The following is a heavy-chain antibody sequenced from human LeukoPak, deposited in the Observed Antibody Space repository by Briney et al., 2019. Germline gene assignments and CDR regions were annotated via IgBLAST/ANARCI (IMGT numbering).Heavy chain of an antibody. D-gene: IGHD3-10*01. J-gene: IGHJ1*01. CDR2: ISGSGGST. CDR3: AKDGTYSYGSRTPPSGYED. CDR1: GFTFSSYA. Sequence: PGGSLRLSCAASGFTFSSYAMSWVRQAPGKGLEWVSAISGSGGSTYYADSVKGRFTISRDNAKNSLYLQMNSLRAEDTALYYCAKDGTYSYGSRTPPSGYEDWGQGTLVTVSS. V-gene: IGHV3-23*01.